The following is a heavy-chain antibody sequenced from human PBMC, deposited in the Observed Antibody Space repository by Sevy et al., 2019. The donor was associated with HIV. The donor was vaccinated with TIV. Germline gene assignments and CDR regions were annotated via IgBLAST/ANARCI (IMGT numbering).Heavy chain of an antibody. D-gene: IGHD2-8*01. V-gene: IGHV3-23*01. CDR2: LSFGCGEI. CDR3: ARKGCTKPHDY. CDR1: GFSLSKYS. Sequence: GGSLRLSCAASGFSLSKYSMSWVRQPPGKGLEWVSTLSFGCGEINHADSVKGRFTISRDNSKNSLYLQMNNLRAEDTAVYYCARKGCTKPHDYWGQGTLVTVSS. J-gene: IGHJ4*02.